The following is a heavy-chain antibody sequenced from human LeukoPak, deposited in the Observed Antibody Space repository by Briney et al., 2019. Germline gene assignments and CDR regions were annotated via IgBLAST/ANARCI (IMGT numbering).Heavy chain of an antibody. Sequence: GGSLRLSCEASGFTFSSYGIHWVRQAPGKGLEWVAVIWSDGSNKYYADSVKGRFTISRDNSKDTLYLQLNSLRAEDTAVYYCARGAIVGANFDYWGQGTLVTVSS. CDR1: GFTFSSYG. J-gene: IGHJ4*02. V-gene: IGHV3-33*01. D-gene: IGHD1-26*01. CDR3: ARGAIVGANFDY. CDR2: IWSDGSNK.